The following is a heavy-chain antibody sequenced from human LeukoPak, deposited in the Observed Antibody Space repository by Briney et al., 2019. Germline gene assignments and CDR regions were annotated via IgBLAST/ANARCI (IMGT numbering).Heavy chain of an antibody. CDR2: INHSGST. CDR1: GGSFSGYY. CDR3: ARGHVNPRLNWVYNWFDP. Sequence: SETLSLTCAIYGGSFSGYYWSWIRQPPGKGLEWVGEINHSGSTNYNPSLKSRVTISVDTSKNQFSLKLSSVTAADTAVYYCARGHVNPRLNWVYNWFDPWGQGTLVTVSS. D-gene: IGHD5-12*01. V-gene: IGHV4-34*01. J-gene: IGHJ5*02.